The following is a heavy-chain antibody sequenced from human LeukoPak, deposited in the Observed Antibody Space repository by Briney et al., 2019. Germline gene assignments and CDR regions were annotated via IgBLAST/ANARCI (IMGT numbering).Heavy chain of an antibody. J-gene: IGHJ6*03. V-gene: IGHV4-59*01. CDR3: AREVYYMDV. CDR2: IYYSGST. Sequence: SETLSLTCTVSGGTISSYYWSWIRQPPGKGLEWIGYIYYSGSTNYNPSLKSRVTISVDTSKNQFSLKLSSVTAADTAVYYCAREVYYMDVWGKGTTVTVSS. CDR1: GGTISSYY.